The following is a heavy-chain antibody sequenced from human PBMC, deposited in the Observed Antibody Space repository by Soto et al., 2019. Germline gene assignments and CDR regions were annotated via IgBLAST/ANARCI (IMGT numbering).Heavy chain of an antibody. Sequence: SETLSLTCTVSGGSISSSSYYWGWIRQPPGKGLEWIGSIYYSGSTYYNPSLKSRVTISVDTSKNLFSLKLSSVTAADTAVYYCARPRIAAAGSFDYWGQGTLVTVSS. CDR2: IYYSGST. CDR1: GGSISSSSYY. D-gene: IGHD6-13*01. CDR3: ARPRIAAAGSFDY. J-gene: IGHJ4*02. V-gene: IGHV4-39*01.